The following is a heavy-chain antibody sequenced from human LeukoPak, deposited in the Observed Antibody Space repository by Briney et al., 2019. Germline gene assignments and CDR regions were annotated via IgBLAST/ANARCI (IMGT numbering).Heavy chain of an antibody. CDR3: AKYRSGYDSYYFDY. D-gene: IGHD5-12*01. CDR1: GFTFSDYA. J-gene: IGHJ4*02. CDR2: ISGSGGNT. V-gene: IGHV3-23*01. Sequence: GGSLRLSCAASGFTFSDYAMNWVRQAPGKGLEWVSTISGSGGNTYYAGSVKGRFTISRDNSKNTLYLQMNSLRAEDTAVYYCAKYRSGYDSYYFDYWGQGTLVTVSS.